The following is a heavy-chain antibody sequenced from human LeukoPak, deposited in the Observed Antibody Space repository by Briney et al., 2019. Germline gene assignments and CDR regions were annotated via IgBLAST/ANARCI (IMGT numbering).Heavy chain of an antibody. CDR2: ISSTSSYI. Sequence: GGSLRLSCAASGFTFSSYSMNWVRQAPGKGLEWVSSISSTSSYIYSADSVKGRFTISRDNAKNSLYLQMNSLRAEDTAVYYCAGPSSTVYWGRGTLVTVSS. J-gene: IGHJ4*02. D-gene: IGHD2-2*01. CDR3: AGPSSTVY. V-gene: IGHV3-21*01. CDR1: GFTFSSYS.